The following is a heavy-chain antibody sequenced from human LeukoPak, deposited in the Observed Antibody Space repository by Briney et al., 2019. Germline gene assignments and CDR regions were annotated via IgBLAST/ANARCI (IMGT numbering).Heavy chain of an antibody. J-gene: IGHJ5*02. CDR3: ARASMVRGVAP. V-gene: IGHV4-39*07. CDR1: GGSISSSSYY. CDR2: IYYSGST. Sequence: SETLSLTCTVSGGSISSSSYYWGWIRQPPGKGLEWIGSIYYSGSTNYNPSLKSRVTISVDTSKNQFSLKLSSVTAADTAVYYCARASMVRGVAPWGQGTLVTVSS. D-gene: IGHD3-10*01.